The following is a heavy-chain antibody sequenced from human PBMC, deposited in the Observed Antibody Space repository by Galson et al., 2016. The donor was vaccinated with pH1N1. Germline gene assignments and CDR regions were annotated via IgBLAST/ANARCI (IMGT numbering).Heavy chain of an antibody. V-gene: IGHV3-66*02. CDR2: IDSGGNS. CDR1: GLSVRNNY. J-gene: IGHJ1*01. Sequence: SLRLSCAGSGLSVRNNYMNWVRQAPGKGLEWVSVIDSGGNSFYADSVKGRFTMSRDNSKNTVYLQMNSLTREGTAVYFCARPRIASPGALHHWGQGTRVTVSS. CDR3: ARPRIASPGALHH. D-gene: IGHD1-26*01.